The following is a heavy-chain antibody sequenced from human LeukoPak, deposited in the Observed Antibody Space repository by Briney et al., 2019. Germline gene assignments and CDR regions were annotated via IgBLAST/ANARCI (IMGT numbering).Heavy chain of an antibody. Sequence: ASVKVSCKASGYTFTSYAMNWVRQAPGQGLEWMGWINPNSGGTNYAQKFQGRVTMTRDTSISTAYMELSRLRSDDTAVYYCARGGGGSYRIDYWGQGTLVTVSS. D-gene: IGHD1-26*01. CDR1: GYTFTSYA. CDR3: ARGGGGSYRIDY. CDR2: INPNSGGT. V-gene: IGHV1-2*02. J-gene: IGHJ4*02.